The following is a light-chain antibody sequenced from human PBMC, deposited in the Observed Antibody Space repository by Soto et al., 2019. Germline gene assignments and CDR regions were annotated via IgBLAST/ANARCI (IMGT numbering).Light chain of an antibody. V-gene: IGLV2-18*02. CDR2: EVT. CDR3: SSYTAGNPSYV. J-gene: IGLJ1*01. Sequence: QSALTQPRSVSGSPGQSVTISCTGISSDVDSYNRVSWYQEPPGKAPKLMIYEVTIRPSGVSDRFSGSKSGNTASLTVSGLQAEDEADYYCSSYTAGNPSYVFGTGTKVTVL. CDR1: SSDVDSYNR.